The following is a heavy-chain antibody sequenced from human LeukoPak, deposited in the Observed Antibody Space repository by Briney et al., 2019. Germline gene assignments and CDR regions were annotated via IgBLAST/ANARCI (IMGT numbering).Heavy chain of an antibody. CDR2: INPNSGGT. V-gene: IGHV1-2*02. D-gene: IGHD6-19*01. CDR3: AVGYHSSGWPPNPFDAFDI. CDR1: GYTFTGYY. J-gene: IGHJ3*02. Sequence: VKVSCKASGYTFTGYYMHWVRQAPGQGREWMGWINPNSGGTNYAQKFQGRVTMTRDTSISTAYMELSRLRSDDTAVYYCAVGYHSSGWPPNPFDAFDIWGQGTMVTVSS.